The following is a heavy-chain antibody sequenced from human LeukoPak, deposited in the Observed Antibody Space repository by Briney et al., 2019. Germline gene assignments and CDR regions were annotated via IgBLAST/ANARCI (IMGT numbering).Heavy chain of an antibody. CDR3: ARDPIYGSGSYT. CDR2: ISWNSGSI. V-gene: IGHV3-9*01. CDR1: GFTFDDYA. D-gene: IGHD3-10*01. Sequence: PGGSLRLSCAASGFTFDDYAMHWVRQAPGKGLEWVSGISWNSGSIGYADSVKGRFTISRDNAKNSLYLQMNSLRAEDTAVYYCARDPIYGSGSYTWGQGTMVTVSS. J-gene: IGHJ3*02.